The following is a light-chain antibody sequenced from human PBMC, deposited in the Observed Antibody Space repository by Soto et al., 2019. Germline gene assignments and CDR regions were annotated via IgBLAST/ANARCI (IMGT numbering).Light chain of an antibody. J-gene: IGKJ1*01. Sequence: EIVMTQSPATLSVSPGERATLSCRASQSVSSNLAWYQQKPDQAPRLLIYGASTRATGIPTRFCGSGSGTEVTRTCSGLQSEDFGVYYCQQYHNWPQTFGQGTKVEIK. V-gene: IGKV3-15*01. CDR3: QQYHNWPQT. CDR1: QSVSSN. CDR2: GAS.